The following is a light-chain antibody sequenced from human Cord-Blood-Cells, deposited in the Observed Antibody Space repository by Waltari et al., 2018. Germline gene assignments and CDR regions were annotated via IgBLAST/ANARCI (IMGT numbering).Light chain of an antibody. J-gene: IGKJ1*01. CDR3: QQYGSSPRT. V-gene: IGKV3-20*01. Sequence: IVLTQAPGALTLSPGERATLSCRASQSGSSSYLAWYQQKPGQAPRLLIYGASSRATGIPDRFSGSGSGTDFTLTISRLEPEDFAVYYCQQYGSSPRTFGQGTKVEI. CDR2: GAS. CDR1: QSGSSSY.